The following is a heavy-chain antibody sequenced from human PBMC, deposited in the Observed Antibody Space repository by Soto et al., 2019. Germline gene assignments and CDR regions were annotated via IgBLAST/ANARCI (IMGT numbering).Heavy chain of an antibody. CDR2: IYNSGST. V-gene: IGHV4-39*01. Sequence: QLQLQESGPRLVQPSETLSLTCTVSGASISSNNYYWGWIRQPPGKGLEWIGSIYNSGSTYYKSSLTSRVXLXVXXSENQFSLKLDSVTAADSAVYYCASYSTNHDDAIYWGQGILVTVSS. CDR1: GASISSNNYY. J-gene: IGHJ4*02. D-gene: IGHD2-8*01. CDR3: ASYSTNHDDAIY.